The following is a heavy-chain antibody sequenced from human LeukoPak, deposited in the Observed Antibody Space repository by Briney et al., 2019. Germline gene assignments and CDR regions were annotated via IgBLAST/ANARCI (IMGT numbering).Heavy chain of an antibody. CDR3: ARTNYDILTGSPNDGFDI. V-gene: IGHV4-61*08. Sequence: SQTLSLTCTVSGGSISSGGYYWSWIRQPPGKGLEWIGYIYNSGSTNYNASLKSRVTISVDTSKNQFSLKLSSVTAADTAVYYCARTNYDILTGSPNDGFDIWGQGAMVTVSS. CDR1: GGSISSGGYY. CDR2: IYNSGST. J-gene: IGHJ3*02. D-gene: IGHD3-9*01.